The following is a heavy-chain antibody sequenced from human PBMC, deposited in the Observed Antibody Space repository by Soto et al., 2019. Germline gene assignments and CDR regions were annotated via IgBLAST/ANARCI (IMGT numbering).Heavy chain of an antibody. V-gene: IGHV3-15*01. CDR1: GFVVTNAW. J-gene: IGHJ4*02. D-gene: IGHD3-3*01. Sequence: GGSLRLSCAASGFVVTNAWLSWVRQAPGKGLEWVDRITPKTDRGPTTEYAASVKGRFTLSKDDSTDMVYLQMNSLKIEDTAVYYCTTAGQWYFWTAYYFEHWGQGTPVTVSS. CDR3: TTAGQWYFWTAYYFEH. CDR2: ITPKTDRGPTT.